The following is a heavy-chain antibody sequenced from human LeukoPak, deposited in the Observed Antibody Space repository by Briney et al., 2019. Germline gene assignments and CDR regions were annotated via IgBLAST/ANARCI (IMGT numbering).Heavy chain of an antibody. J-gene: IGHJ3*02. D-gene: IGHD3-22*01. V-gene: IGHV4-61*08. CDR1: GGSISSGGYY. Sequence: SETLSLTCTVSGGSISSGGYYWSWIRQPPGKGLEWIGYIYYSGSTNYNPSLKSRVTISVDTSKNQFSLKLSSVTAADTAVYYCARESRYYYDSSGYWDAFDIWGQGTMVTVSS. CDR2: IYYSGST. CDR3: ARESRYYYDSSGYWDAFDI.